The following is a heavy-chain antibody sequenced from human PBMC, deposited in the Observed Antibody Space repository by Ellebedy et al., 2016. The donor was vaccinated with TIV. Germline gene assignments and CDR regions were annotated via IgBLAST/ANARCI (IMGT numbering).Heavy chain of an antibody. J-gene: IGHJ6*02. V-gene: IGHV3-53*01. CDR2: IYRSGST. CDR1: GFTVSTTY. CDR3: AKDMVFGDGKWEIDV. Sequence: PGGSLRLSCAASGFTVSTTYMSWVRRAPGKGLEWVSIIYRSGSTHYADSVKGRFTISRDNSRSTLYLQMNSLRAEDSAVYYCAKDMVFGDGKWEIDVWGQGTTGTVSS. D-gene: IGHD1-26*01.